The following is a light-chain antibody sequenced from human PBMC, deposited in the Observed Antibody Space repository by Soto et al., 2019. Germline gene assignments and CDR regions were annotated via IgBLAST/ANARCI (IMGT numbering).Light chain of an antibody. Sequence: QSVLPQPPSASGTPGQRVTISCSGSSSNIGTKTVTWYQQLPGTAPKLIIYTNNQRPSGVPDRFSGSKSGTSASLAISGLQSDDEADYYCAAWDDSLNGWVFGGGTKLTVL. CDR2: TNN. CDR3: AAWDDSLNGWV. CDR1: SSNIGTKT. V-gene: IGLV1-44*01. J-gene: IGLJ3*02.